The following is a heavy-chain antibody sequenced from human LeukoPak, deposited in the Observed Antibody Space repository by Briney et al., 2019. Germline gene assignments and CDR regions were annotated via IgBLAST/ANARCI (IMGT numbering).Heavy chain of an antibody. J-gene: IGHJ5*02. V-gene: IGHV4-34*01. CDR2: INHSGST. CDR3: ARDVRSVGDGSGSYSSPFDP. Sequence: SETLSLTCAVYGGSFSGYYWSWIRQPPGKGLEWIGEINHSGSTNYNPSLKSRVTISVDTSKNQFSLKLSSVTAADTAVYYCARDVRSVGDGSGSYSSPFDPWGQGTLVTVSS. CDR1: GGSFSGYY. D-gene: IGHD3-10*01.